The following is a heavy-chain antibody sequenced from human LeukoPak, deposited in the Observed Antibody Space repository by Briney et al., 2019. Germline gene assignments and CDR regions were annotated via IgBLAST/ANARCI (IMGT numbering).Heavy chain of an antibody. D-gene: IGHD2-2*01. CDR3: AVCSTTCAFGFAY. CDR1: GYTFTSYA. Sequence: ASVKVSCKTSGYTFTSYAMNWVRQAPGQGLEWMGWINTNTGNPTYAQGFTGRFVFSLDTSVSTTYLQISSLKAEDTAVYYCAVCSTTCAFGFAYWGKGTLVTVSS. CDR2: INTNTGNP. J-gene: IGHJ4*02. V-gene: IGHV7-4-1*02.